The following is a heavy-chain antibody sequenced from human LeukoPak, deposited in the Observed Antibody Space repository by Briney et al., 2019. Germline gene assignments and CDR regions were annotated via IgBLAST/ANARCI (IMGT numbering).Heavy chain of an antibody. D-gene: IGHD5-18*01. V-gene: IGHV3-7*01. CDR3: ARDERGYSYGYLYYYYGMDV. J-gene: IGHJ6*02. Sequence: GGSLRLSCAASGFTFSSYSMNWVRQAPGKGLEWVANIKQDGSEKYYVDSVKGRFTISRDNAKNSLYLQMNSLRAEDTAVYYCARDERGYSYGYLYYYYGMDVWGQGTTVTVSS. CDR1: GFTFSSYS. CDR2: IKQDGSEK.